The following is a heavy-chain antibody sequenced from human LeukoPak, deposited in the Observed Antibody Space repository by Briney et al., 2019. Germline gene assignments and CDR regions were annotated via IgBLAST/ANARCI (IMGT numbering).Heavy chain of an antibody. J-gene: IGHJ4*02. CDR1: GFTFSNTY. Sequence: GWSLRLSCAASGFTFSNTYMSWVRQAAGKGLEWVSLIYPSGNIYYADSVKCRFTISRDNSQNTLFLQMNSLRAEDTAIYYCARTFLSGDGYKVGYFAYWGQGTLVTVSS. CDR2: IYPSGNI. V-gene: IGHV3-53*01. CDR3: ARTFLSGDGYKVGYFAY. D-gene: IGHD5-24*01.